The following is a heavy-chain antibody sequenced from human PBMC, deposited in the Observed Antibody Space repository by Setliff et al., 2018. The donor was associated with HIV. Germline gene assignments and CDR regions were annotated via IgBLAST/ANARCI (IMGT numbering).Heavy chain of an antibody. Sequence: PSETLSLTCTVSGGSISAYYWSWIRQPPGKGLEWIGNAYHSGRAFYNPSLESRVTMSIDSSKNLFSLRLDSVTAADSAFYFCAHSLLGAPMIDYWGQGMLVTVSS. D-gene: IGHD3-16*01. CDR1: GGSISAYY. CDR2: AYHSGRA. CDR3: AHSLLGAPMIDY. V-gene: IGHV4-59*04. J-gene: IGHJ4*02.